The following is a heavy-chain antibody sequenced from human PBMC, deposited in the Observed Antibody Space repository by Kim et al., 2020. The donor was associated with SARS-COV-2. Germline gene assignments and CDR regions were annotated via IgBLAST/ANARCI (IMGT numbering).Heavy chain of an antibody. Sequence: ADSVKGRFTISRDNSKNTLYLQMNSLRPEDTAVYYCARANSGSYWGYFDYWGQGTLVTVSS. D-gene: IGHD1-26*01. V-gene: IGHV3-30*01. CDR3: ARANSGSYWGYFDY. J-gene: IGHJ4*02.